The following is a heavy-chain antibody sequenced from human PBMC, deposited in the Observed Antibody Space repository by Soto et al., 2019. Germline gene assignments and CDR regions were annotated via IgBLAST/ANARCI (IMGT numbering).Heavy chain of an antibody. J-gene: IGHJ4*02. CDR3: ARGGSESDY. V-gene: IGHV3-7*03. CDR2: IKEDGTEE. CDR1: GFTFSSYW. D-gene: IGHD3-10*01. Sequence: EVQLVESGGGLVQPGGSLRLSCAASGFTFSSYWMTWVRQAPGKGLEWVANIKEDGTEEKYVASVKGRFTISRDNAKNSLYLQMNSLRAEDTAVYYCARGGSESDYWGQGTLVIVSS.